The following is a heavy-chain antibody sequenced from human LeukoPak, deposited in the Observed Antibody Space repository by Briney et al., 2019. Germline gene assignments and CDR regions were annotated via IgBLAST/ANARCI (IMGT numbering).Heavy chain of an antibody. V-gene: IGHV5-51*01. CDR3: ARASNYYDSSGYRSFDP. CDR2: IYPGDSDT. D-gene: IGHD3-22*01. CDR1: GYSFTSYW. Sequence: HGESLKISCKGSGYSFTSYWIGWVRQMPGKGLEWMGIIYPGDSDTRYSPSFQGQVTISADKSISTAYLQWSSLKASDTAMYYCARASNYYDSSGYRSFDPWGQGTLVTVSS. J-gene: IGHJ5*02.